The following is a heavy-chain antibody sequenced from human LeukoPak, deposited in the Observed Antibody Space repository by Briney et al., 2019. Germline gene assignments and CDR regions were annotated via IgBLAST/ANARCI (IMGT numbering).Heavy chain of an antibody. D-gene: IGHD6-13*01. CDR3: ASASSHRIAAGGDY. V-gene: IGHV3-74*01. CDR1: GFTFSNYW. J-gene: IGHJ4*02. CDR2: INSDGSGR. Sequence: GGSLRLSCAASGFTFSNYWMHWVRQAPGKRLVWVSRINSDGSGRNYADSVKGRFTISRDNAKNTLYLQMNSLRAEDTAVYYCASASSHRIAAGGDYWGQGTLVTVSS.